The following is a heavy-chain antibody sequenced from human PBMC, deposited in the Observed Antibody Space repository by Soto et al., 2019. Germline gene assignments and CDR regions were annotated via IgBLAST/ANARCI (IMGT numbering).Heavy chain of an antibody. V-gene: IGHV1-2*02. Sequence: ASVKVSCKASGYTFTGYYMHWVRQAPRQGLEWMGWINPNSGGTNYAQKFQGRVTMTRDTSISTAYMELSRLRSDDTAVYYCARVGATVTTEDYYYGMNVWGQGTTVTVSS. CDR3: ARVGATVTTEDYYYGMNV. CDR2: INPNSGGT. CDR1: GYTFTGYY. D-gene: IGHD4-4*01. J-gene: IGHJ6*02.